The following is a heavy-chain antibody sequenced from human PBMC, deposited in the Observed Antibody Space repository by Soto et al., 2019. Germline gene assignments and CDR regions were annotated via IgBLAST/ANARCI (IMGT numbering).Heavy chain of an antibody. J-gene: IGHJ4*02. CDR3: ERDLHGGSYRGHFDY. V-gene: IGHV4-4*02. D-gene: IGHD1-26*01. CDR1: GGSISSSNW. CDR2: IYHSGST. Sequence: SETLSLTCAVSGGSISSSNWWSWVRQPPGKGLEWIGEIYHSGSTNYNPSLKSRVTISVDKSKNQFSLKLSSVTAADTAVYYCERDLHGGSYRGHFDYWGQGTLVTVSS.